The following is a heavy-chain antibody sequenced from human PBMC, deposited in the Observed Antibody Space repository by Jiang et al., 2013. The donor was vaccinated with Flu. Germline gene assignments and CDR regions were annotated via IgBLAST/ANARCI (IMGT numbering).Heavy chain of an antibody. CDR2: GST. Sequence: GSTYYADSVKGRFTISRDNSKNTLYLQMNSLRAEDTAVYYCARDRLPNSSGYRNPYYYGMDVWGQGTTVTVSS. CDR3: ARDRLPNSSGYRNPYYYGMDV. D-gene: IGHD3-22*01. J-gene: IGHJ6*02. V-gene: IGHV3-66*01.